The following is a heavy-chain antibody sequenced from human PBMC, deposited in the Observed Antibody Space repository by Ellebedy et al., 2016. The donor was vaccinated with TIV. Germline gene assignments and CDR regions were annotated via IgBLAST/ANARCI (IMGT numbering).Heavy chain of an antibody. CDR3: ARADGSYYGDAFDI. V-gene: IGHV1-69*04. CDR2: IIPILGIA. Sequence: AASVKVSCKASGGTFSSYAISWVRQAPGQGLEWMGRIIPILGIANYAQKFQGRVTITADKSTSTAYMELSSLRSEDTAVYYCARADGSYYGDAFDIWGQGTMVTVSS. D-gene: IGHD1-26*01. J-gene: IGHJ3*02. CDR1: GGTFSSYA.